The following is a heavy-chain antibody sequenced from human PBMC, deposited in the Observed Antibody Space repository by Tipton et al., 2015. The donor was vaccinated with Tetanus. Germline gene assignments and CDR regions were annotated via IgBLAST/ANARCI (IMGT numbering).Heavy chain of an antibody. D-gene: IGHD4-17*01. CDR1: GGSIDSGDYS. CDR3: ARPSTTVTPRAFDV. CDR2: IYQSGKI. J-gene: IGHJ3*01. Sequence: TLSLTCAVSGGSIDSGDYSWSWIRQPPGKGLEWIGNIYQSGKIYYKASLRSRLTISIDKSKNRFSLKLTSVTAADAAVYYCARPSTTVTPRAFDVWGQGTMVTVSS. V-gene: IGHV4-30-2*03.